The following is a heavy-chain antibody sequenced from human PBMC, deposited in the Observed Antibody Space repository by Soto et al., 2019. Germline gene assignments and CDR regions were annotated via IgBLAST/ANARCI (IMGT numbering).Heavy chain of an antibody. CDR2: TYYRANSYN. D-gene: IGHD3-10*01. Sequence: PSQNLSLTCTMSGNSVSSSSAACNCFRQSPSRGLEWLGRTYYRANSYNDHAVSVKSRITLKSDTSKNQFSLQLNSVTPEDTAVYYCARDQSGSGSYFRSRGYSSGMDVWGQGTTVTVS. J-gene: IGHJ6*02. V-gene: IGHV6-1*01. CDR1: GNSVSSSSAA. CDR3: ARDQSGSGSYFRSRGYSSGMDV.